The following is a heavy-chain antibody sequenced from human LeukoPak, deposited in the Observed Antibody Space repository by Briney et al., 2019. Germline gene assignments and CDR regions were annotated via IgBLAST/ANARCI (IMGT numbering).Heavy chain of an antibody. V-gene: IGHV1-69*06. CDR2: IIPIFGTA. CDR3: ATNLIATVIFDY. Sequence: SVKVSCKASGGTFSSYAISWVRQAPGQGLEWMGGIIPIFGTANYAQKFQGRVTMTEDTSTDTAYMELSSLRSEDTAVYYCATNLIATVIFDYWGQGTLVTVSS. D-gene: IGHD4-17*01. CDR1: GGTFSSYA. J-gene: IGHJ4*02.